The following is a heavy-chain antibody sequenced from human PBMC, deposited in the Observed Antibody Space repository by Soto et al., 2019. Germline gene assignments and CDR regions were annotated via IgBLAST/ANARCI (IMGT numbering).Heavy chain of an antibody. CDR1: GYKLTTYW. CDR2: IYPDDSDS. CDR3: VATYGDYLDY. J-gene: IGHJ4*02. D-gene: IGHD4-17*01. V-gene: IGHV5-51*01. Sequence: PEESLKISCSGSGYKLTTYWIGWVRQMPWKGLEWMAIIYPDDSDSRYSPSFQGQVTISADKSISTAYLQWSSLKASDTAIYYCVATYGDYLDYWGQGTLVTVSS.